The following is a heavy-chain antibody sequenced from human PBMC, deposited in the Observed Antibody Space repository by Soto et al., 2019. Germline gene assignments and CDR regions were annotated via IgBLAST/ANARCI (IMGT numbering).Heavy chain of an antibody. V-gene: IGHV4-30-2*01. CDR1: GGSISSGGYS. Sequence: SETLSLTCAVSGGSISSGGYSWSWIRQPPGKGLEWIGYIYHSGSTYYNPSLKSRVTISVDRSKNQFSLKLSSVTAEDTAVYYCARRRGFPYYYGMDVWGQGTTVTVSS. J-gene: IGHJ6*02. D-gene: IGHD5-12*01. CDR3: ARRRGFPYYYGMDV. CDR2: IYHSGST.